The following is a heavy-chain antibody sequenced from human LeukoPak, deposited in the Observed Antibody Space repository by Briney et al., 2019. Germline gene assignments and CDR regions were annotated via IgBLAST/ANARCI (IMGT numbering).Heavy chain of an antibody. CDR3: ATGDHSFDN. Sequence: SETLSLTCSVAGASLTIYYWNGIRQPAGKGLEWIGRYASGTTTHNPSLKSQFTMSIDTSKNQVSLKLTSVTAADTAVYYCATGDHSFDNWGQGTLVTVTP. CDR2: YASGTT. J-gene: IGHJ4*02. D-gene: IGHD7-27*01. V-gene: IGHV4-4*07. CDR1: GASLTIYY.